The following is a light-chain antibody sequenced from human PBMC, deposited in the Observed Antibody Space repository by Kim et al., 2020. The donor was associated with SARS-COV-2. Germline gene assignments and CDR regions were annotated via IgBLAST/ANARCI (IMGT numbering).Light chain of an antibody. CDR1: QSVLYSSNNKNY. CDR2: WTS. Sequence: ATINCKSSQSVLYSSNNKNYVAWYQLKPGQPPKLLIYWTSTRGAGVPGRFSGSGSGTDFTLTISSLQAEDVAVYYCQQYYSTPWTFGQGTKVDIK. V-gene: IGKV4-1*01. CDR3: QQYYSTPWT. J-gene: IGKJ1*01.